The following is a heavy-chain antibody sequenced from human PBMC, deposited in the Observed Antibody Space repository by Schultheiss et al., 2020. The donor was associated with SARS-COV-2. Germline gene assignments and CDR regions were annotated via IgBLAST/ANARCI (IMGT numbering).Heavy chain of an antibody. V-gene: IGHV3-74*01. D-gene: IGHD3-3*01. Sequence: GGTLRLSCAASGFTFSNYWMHWVRQAPGKGLVWVSRINSDGSSTSYADSVKGRFTISRDNAKNTLYLQMNSLRAEDTAVYYCAREYYDFWSGYRENFYYYYYYMDVWGKGTTVTVSS. CDR2: INSDGSST. J-gene: IGHJ6*03. CDR3: AREYYDFWSGYRENFYYYYYYMDV. CDR1: GFTFSNYW.